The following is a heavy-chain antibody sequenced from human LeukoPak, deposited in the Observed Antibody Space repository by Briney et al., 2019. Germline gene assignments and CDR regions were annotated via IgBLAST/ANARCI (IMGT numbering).Heavy chain of an antibody. J-gene: IGHJ4*02. CDR1: GFTFDDYT. Sequence: PGGSLRLSCAASGFTFDDYTMHWVRQAPGKGLEWVSLISWDGGSTYYADSVKGRFTISRDNSKNSLYLQMNSLRTEDTALYYCARSKGGLHIPYYFDHWGQGTLVTVSS. V-gene: IGHV3-43*01. CDR2: ISWDGGST. CDR3: ARSKGGLHIPYYFDH. D-gene: IGHD5-24*01.